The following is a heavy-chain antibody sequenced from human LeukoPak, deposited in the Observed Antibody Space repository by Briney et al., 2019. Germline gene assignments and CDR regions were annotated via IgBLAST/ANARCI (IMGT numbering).Heavy chain of an antibody. Sequence: SQTLSLTCTVSGGSITGYFWSWIRQPPGKGLDWIGFIYASGSTNYNPSLNSRVTISVDTSKNQFSLKLHSVTAADTAVYFCARGACSGGSCHRGYFDSWGQGTLVSVSS. D-gene: IGHD2-15*01. V-gene: IGHV4-59*01. J-gene: IGHJ4*02. CDR2: IYASGST. CDR3: ARGACSGGSCHRGYFDS. CDR1: GGSITGYF.